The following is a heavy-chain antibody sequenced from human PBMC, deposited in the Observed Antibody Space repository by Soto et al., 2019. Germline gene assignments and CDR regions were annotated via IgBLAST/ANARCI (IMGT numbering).Heavy chain of an antibody. Sequence: QVQLQESGPGLVKPSETLSLTCTVSGGSISSYYWSWIRQSPGKGLEWIGYIYYSGSTNYNPSLKSRVTISVDTSKNQFSLKLSSVTAADTAVYYCARGFGGVSAGDYWGQGTLVTVSS. D-gene: IGHD3-16*01. J-gene: IGHJ4*02. CDR2: IYYSGST. V-gene: IGHV4-59*08. CDR3: ARGFGGVSAGDY. CDR1: GGSISSYY.